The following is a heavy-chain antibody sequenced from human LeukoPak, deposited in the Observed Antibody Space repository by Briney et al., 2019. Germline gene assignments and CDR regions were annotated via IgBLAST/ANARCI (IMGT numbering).Heavy chain of an antibody. Sequence: ASVKVSCKASGGTFSSYAISWVRQAPGQGLEWMGGIIPIFGTANYAQKFQGRVTITTDESTSTAYMELSSLRAEDTAVYYCAIQPDVILWFGAPPYYYMDVRGKGTTVTVSS. CDR3: AIQPDVILWFGAPPYYYMDV. D-gene: IGHD3-10*01. CDR1: GGTFSSYA. V-gene: IGHV1-69*05. J-gene: IGHJ6*03. CDR2: IIPIFGTA.